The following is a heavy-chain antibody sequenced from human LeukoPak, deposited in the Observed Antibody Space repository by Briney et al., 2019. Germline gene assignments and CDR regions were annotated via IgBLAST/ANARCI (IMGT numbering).Heavy chain of an antibody. CDR3: ARDRGWDAFDI. J-gene: IGHJ3*02. Sequence: PSETLSLTCTVSGGSISSYYWSWIRQPPGKGLEWIGYIYYSGSTYYNPSLKSRVTISVDTSKNQFSLKLSSVTAADTAVYYCARDRGWDAFDIWGQGTMVTVSS. V-gene: IGHV4-59*12. CDR1: GGSISSYY. D-gene: IGHD2-15*01. CDR2: IYYSGST.